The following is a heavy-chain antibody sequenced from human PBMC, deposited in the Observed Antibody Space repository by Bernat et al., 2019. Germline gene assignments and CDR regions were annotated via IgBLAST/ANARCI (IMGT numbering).Heavy chain of an antibody. J-gene: IGHJ6*02. CDR2: ISYGGSNK. Sequence: QVQLVESGGGVVQPGRSLRLSCAASGFTFSSYGMHWVRQAPGKGLEWVAVISYGGSNKYYADSVKGRFIISRDNSKNTLYVHMSSLRPEDSAVYYCARVPRDYTYGSTSYYYGMDVWGQGTTVTVSS. D-gene: IGHD5-18*01. CDR3: ARVPRDYTYGSTSYYYGMDV. V-gene: IGHV3-30*03. CDR1: GFTFSSYG.